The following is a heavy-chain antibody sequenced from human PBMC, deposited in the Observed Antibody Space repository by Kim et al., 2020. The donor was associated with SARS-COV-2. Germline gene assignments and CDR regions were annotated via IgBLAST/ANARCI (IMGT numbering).Heavy chain of an antibody. D-gene: IGHD6-13*01. V-gene: IGHV1-18*04. CDR2: ISPYNANT. J-gene: IGHJ5*02. CDR1: GYTFASYG. CDR3: AKGIEPAGYDWFDP. Sequence: ASVKVSCKASGYTFASYGVHWVRQAPGQGLEWMGWISPYNANTKYAQKFQGRVTMTTDTSTSTAYMELRSLTSDDTAIYYCAKGIEPAGYDWFDPWGQGTLVTVSS.